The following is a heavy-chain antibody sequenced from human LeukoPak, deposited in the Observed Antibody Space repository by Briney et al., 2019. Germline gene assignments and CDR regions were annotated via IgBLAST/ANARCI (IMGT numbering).Heavy chain of an antibody. CDR1: GVSVSSKSAA. CDR3: ANFGAPGIGDY. D-gene: IGHD3-3*01. V-gene: IGHV6-1*01. Sequence: SQTLSLTCAISGVSVSSKSAAWHWIRQSPSRGLEWLGRTYYRSKWNTDYAVSVRSRITIKADTSKNQFSLQLNSVIPEDTAVYYCANFGAPGIGDYWGQGTLVTVSS. J-gene: IGHJ4*02. CDR2: TYYRSKWNT.